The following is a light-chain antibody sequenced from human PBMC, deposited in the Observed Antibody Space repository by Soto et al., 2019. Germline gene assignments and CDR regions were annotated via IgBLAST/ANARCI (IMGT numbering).Light chain of an antibody. CDR1: QSISSY. CDR3: QQSYSTPRT. CDR2: VAS. Sequence: DIQMTQSPSSLSASVGDRVIITCRASQSISSYLNWYEQKPGMAPKLLIYVASSLQSGVPSRFSGSGSGTHFTLTISSLQPEDFATYYCQQSYSTPRTFGQGTKVEIK. V-gene: IGKV1-39*01. J-gene: IGKJ1*01.